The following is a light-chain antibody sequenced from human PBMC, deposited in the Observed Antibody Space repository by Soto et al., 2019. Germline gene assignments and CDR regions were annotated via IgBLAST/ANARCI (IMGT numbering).Light chain of an antibody. J-gene: IGKJ3*01. CDR1: QTVTNNS. CDR2: GAS. V-gene: IGKV3-20*01. CDR3: QQYGSSPLFT. Sequence: EIVLTQSQGTLSLSPGERATLSCRASQTVTNNSLAWYQQNPGLAPRLRIFGASSRATGIPARFGGSGSGTDFTLTISSLEPKDFAVYYGQQYGSSPLFTFGPGTKVDVK.